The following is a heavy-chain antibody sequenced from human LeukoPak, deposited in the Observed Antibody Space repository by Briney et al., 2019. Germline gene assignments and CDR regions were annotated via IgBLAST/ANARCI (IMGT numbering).Heavy chain of an antibody. J-gene: IGHJ4*02. V-gene: IGHV4-34*01. CDR2: INHSGST. CDR3: ARDPVRYSGHDY. Sequence: SETLSLTCAVYGGSFSGYYWSWIRQPPGKGVEWIGEINHSGSTNYNPSLKSRVTISVDTSKNQFSLKLSSVTAADTAVYYCARDPVRYSGHDYWGQGTLVTVSS. CDR1: GGSFSGYY. D-gene: IGHD5-12*01.